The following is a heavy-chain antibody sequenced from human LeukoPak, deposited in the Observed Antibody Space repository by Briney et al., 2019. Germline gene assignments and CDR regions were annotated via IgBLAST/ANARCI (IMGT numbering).Heavy chain of an antibody. J-gene: IGHJ4*02. D-gene: IGHD2-2*01. Sequence: GGSLRLSCAASGFTFSSYWLHWIRQVPGKGLVWVSRTSSDGRSTTYADSVKGRFTISRDNAKNTLYLQMNSLRAEDTAVYYCANRWDCSSTSCPGGIDYWGQGTLVTVSP. CDR1: GFTFSSYW. CDR3: ANRWDCSSTSCPGGIDY. CDR2: TSSDGRST. V-gene: IGHV3-74*01.